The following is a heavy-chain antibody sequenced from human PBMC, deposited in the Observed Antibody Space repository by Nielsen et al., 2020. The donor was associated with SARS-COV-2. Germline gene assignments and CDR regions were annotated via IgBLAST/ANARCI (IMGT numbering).Heavy chain of an antibody. J-gene: IGHJ4*02. CDR2: ISSSGGST. Sequence: GESLKISCAASGFAFDSYAMSWVRQAPGKGLEWVSSISSSGGSTYYAGSVKGRFTISRDNSKNTLYLQMNSLRAEDTAVYYCARGPYASGWYVRATHYFDSWGQGTLVTVSS. V-gene: IGHV3-23*01. CDR1: GFAFDSYA. CDR3: ARGPYASGWYVRATHYFDS. D-gene: IGHD6-19*01.